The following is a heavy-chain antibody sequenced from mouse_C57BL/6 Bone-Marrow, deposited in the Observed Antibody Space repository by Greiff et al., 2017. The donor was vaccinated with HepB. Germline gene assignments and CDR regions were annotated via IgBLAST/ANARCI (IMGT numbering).Heavy chain of an antibody. CDR1: GYSITSGYY. J-gene: IGHJ2*01. CDR3: ARGDYYGSSPLDY. Sequence: EVQLQESGPGLVKPSQSLSLTCSVTGYSITSGYYWNWIRQFPGNKLEWMGYISYDGSNNYNPSLKNRISITRDTSKNQFFLKLNSVTTEDTATYYCARGDYYGSSPLDYWGQGTTLTVSS. V-gene: IGHV3-6*01. D-gene: IGHD1-1*01. CDR2: ISYDGSN.